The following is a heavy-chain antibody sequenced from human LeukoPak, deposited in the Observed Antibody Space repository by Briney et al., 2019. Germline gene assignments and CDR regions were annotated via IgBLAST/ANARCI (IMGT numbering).Heavy chain of an antibody. D-gene: IGHD3-10*01. V-gene: IGHV4-39*07. Sequence: PSETLSLTCTVSGGSINSSYYYWGWIRQPPGKGLEWIGSIYYSGSTYYNPSLKSRVTISVDTSKNQFSLKLSSVTAADTAVYYCARALQMNYYGSGSYPYYFDYWGQGTLVTVSS. CDR3: ARALQMNYYGSGSYPYYFDY. CDR2: IYYSGST. J-gene: IGHJ4*02. CDR1: GGSINSSYYY.